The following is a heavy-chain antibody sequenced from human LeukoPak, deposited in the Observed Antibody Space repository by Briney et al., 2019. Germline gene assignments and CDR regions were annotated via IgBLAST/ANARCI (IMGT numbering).Heavy chain of an antibody. Sequence: PSETLSLTCTVSGNSISSSYYWGWIRQPPGKGLEWIGRIYTSGSTNYNPSLKSRVTISVDTSKNQFSLKLSSVTAADTAVYYCAGRYYYGSGSEDYWGQGTLVTVSS. J-gene: IGHJ4*02. CDR2: IYTSGST. V-gene: IGHV4-38-2*02. CDR3: AGRYYYGSGSEDY. D-gene: IGHD3-10*01. CDR1: GNSISSSYY.